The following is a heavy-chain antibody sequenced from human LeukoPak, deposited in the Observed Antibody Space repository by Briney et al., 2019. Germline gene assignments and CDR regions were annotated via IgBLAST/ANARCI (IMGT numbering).Heavy chain of an antibody. CDR3: ATDGPPEEVVSATFDY. V-gene: IGHV3-33*01. CDR2: ISYDGRNR. CDR1: GLTFHTYG. Sequence: GGSLRLSCAVSGLTFHTYGMHWVRQAPGKGLEWVAVISYDGRNRYYADSVKGRFTISRDDSRNTLFLQMNRLRDEDTAVYYCATDGPPEEVVSATFDYWGQGALVTVSS. J-gene: IGHJ4*02. D-gene: IGHD2-15*01.